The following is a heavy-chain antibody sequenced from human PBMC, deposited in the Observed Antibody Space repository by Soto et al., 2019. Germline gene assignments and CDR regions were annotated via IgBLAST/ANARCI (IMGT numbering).Heavy chain of an antibody. CDR3: ARYPFVEFYSIDF. D-gene: IGHD2-15*01. CDR2: ISGYNGNT. J-gene: IGHJ4*02. CDR1: GFAFSTYY. Sequence: QVQLVQSGAELKKTGASMKLSCQASGFAFSTYYFHWLRRAPGRGLEWIGWISGYNGNTKYAENFQQRVTISSDAAATTVYVELFGLRSEDTAIYFCARYPFVEFYSIDFWGQGTLVTVSA. V-gene: IGHV1-3*01.